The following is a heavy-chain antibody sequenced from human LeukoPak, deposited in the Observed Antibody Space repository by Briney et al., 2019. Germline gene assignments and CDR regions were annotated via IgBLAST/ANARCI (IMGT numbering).Heavy chain of an antibody. D-gene: IGHD1-26*01. CDR1: GGSISSSSYY. J-gene: IGHJ4*02. CDR3: ARSGSSGSYGLSDY. CDR2: IYYSGST. V-gene: IGHV4-39*01. Sequence: SETLSLTCTVSGGSISSSSYYWGWIRQPPGKGLEWIGSIYYSGSTYYNPSLKSRVTISVDTSKNQFSLKLSSVTAADTAVYYCARSGSSGSYGLSDYWGQGTLVTVSS.